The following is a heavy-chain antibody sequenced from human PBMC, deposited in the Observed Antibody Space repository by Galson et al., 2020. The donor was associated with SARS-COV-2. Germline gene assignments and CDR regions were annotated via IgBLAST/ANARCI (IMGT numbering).Heavy chain of an antibody. J-gene: IGHJ4*02. CDR1: GGSINNPVYN. Sequence: SETLSLTCTVSGGSINNPVYNWGWIRQPPGKELEWLGSIYYTGRTYYNPSLTSRVPMSVGTSKNQFSLKLSSVTAADTAVYYCSSHLSFGARYYFGFWGQGALVTVSS. CDR2: IYYTGRT. V-gene: IGHV4-39*01. D-gene: IGHD3-10*01. CDR3: SSHLSFGARYYFGF.